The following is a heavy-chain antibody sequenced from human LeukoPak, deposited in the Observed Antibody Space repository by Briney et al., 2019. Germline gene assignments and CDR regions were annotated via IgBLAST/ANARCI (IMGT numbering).Heavy chain of an antibody. CDR2: IYSGGNT. J-gene: IGHJ3*02. V-gene: IGHV3-53*01. CDR1: GFTFDYYG. D-gene: IGHD3-9*01. CDR3: ARVITRYFDWYDAFDI. Sequence: GGSLRLSCAASGFTFDYYGMSWVRQAPGKGLEWVSVIYSGGNTYYADSVKGRFTISRDNSKNTLYLQMNSLRAEDTAVYYCARVITRYFDWYDAFDIWGQGTMVTVSS.